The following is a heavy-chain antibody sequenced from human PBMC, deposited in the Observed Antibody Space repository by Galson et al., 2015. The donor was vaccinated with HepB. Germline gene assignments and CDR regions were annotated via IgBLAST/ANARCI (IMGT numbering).Heavy chain of an antibody. J-gene: IGHJ4*02. CDR2: VWDDGTKP. CDR3: WMIGTDFDY. V-gene: IGHV3-33*01. CDR1: GLVFSRHG. D-gene: IGHD2-21*01. Sequence: SLRLSCAASGLVFSRHGMHWARQAPGKGLEWVAVVWDDGTKPYYSESVEGRFTISRDNSKNMVYLQMNSLRVEDTAVYYCWMIGTDFDYWGQGALVTVSS.